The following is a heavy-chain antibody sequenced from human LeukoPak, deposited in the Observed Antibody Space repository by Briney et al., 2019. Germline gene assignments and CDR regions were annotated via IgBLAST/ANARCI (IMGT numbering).Heavy chain of an antibody. CDR1: GGSFSGYY. D-gene: IGHD5-12*01. CDR3: ATVYSGYDVVGEDY. J-gene: IGHJ4*02. Sequence: SETLSLTCAVYGGSFSGYYWSWIRQPPGKGLEWFGEINHSGNTNYNPSLKSRVTISVDTSKNQFSLNLSSVTAADTAVYYCATVYSGYDVVGEDYWGQGTLVTVSS. CDR2: INHSGNT. V-gene: IGHV4-34*01.